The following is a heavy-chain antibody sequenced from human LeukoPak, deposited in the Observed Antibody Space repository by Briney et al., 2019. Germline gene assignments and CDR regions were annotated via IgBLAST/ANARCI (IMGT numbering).Heavy chain of an antibody. CDR3: AKDRPNPSYDFWSGSGYFDY. V-gene: IGHV3-23*01. CDR2: ISGSGGST. CDR1: GFAFSSYA. J-gene: IGHJ4*02. Sequence: GGSLRLSCAASGFAFSSYAMSWVRQAPGKGLEGVSAISGSGGSTYYADAVKGRFTISRDNSKNKLYLKMNSLRAEETAVYYCAKDRPNPSYDFWSGSGYFDYWGQGTLVTVSS. D-gene: IGHD3-3*01.